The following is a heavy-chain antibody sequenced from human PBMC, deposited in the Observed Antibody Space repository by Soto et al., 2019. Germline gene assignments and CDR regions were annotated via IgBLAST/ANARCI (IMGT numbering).Heavy chain of an antibody. Sequence: XETLSLTGTVSGASISGFYWSWIRKSAGKGLEWIGRIYATGTTDYNPSLKSRVMMSVDTSKKQFSLKLRSVTAADTAVYYCVRDGTKTLRDWFDPWGQGISVTVSS. V-gene: IGHV4-4*07. D-gene: IGHD1-1*01. J-gene: IGHJ5*02. CDR3: VRDGTKTLRDWFDP. CDR2: IYATGTT. CDR1: GASISGFY.